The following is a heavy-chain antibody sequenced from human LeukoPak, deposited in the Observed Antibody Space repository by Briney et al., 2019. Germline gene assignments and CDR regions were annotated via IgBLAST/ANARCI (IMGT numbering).Heavy chain of an antibody. V-gene: IGHV3-49*04. J-gene: IGHJ3*02. D-gene: IGHD5-18*01. Sequence: GGSLRLSCTASGFTFGDYAMSWVRQAPGKGLEWVGFIRSKVYGGTTEYAASVKGRFTISRDDSKSIAYLQMNSLKTEDTAVYYCTREFWIQLWFRDAFDIWGQGTMVTVSS. CDR3: TREFWIQLWFRDAFDI. CDR2: IRSKVYGGTT. CDR1: GFTFGDYA.